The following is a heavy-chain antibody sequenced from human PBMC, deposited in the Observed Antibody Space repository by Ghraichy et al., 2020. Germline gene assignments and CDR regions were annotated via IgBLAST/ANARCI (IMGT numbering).Heavy chain of an antibody. Sequence: GGSLRLSCAASGFTFSSYSMNWVRQAPGKGLEWVSYISSSSSTIYYADSVKGRFTISRDNAKNSLYLQMNSLRDEDTAVYYCARDVTYCTGGVCYNFQYYYYMDVWGKGTTVTVSS. CDR2: ISSSSSTI. J-gene: IGHJ6*03. CDR1: GFTFSSYS. CDR3: ARDVTYCTGGVCYNFQYYYYMDV. D-gene: IGHD2-8*02. V-gene: IGHV3-48*02.